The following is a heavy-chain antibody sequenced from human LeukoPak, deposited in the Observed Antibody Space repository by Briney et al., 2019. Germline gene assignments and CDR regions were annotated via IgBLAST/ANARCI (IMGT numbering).Heavy chain of an antibody. CDR2: VLFTGDT. J-gene: IGHJ4*02. CDR3: ARQINVVVIADY. D-gene: IGHD2-21*01. Sequence: PSETLSLTCTVSGASITTADYYWGWIRQPPGKGLEWIGTVLFTGDTYYTPSLKNRVTIFIHTSNKEFSLNLSSVTAADTAVYYCARQINVVVIADYWGQGTLVTVSS. CDR1: GASITTADYY. V-gene: IGHV4-39*01.